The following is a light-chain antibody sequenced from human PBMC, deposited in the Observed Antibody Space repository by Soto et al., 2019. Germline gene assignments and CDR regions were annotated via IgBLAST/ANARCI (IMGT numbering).Light chain of an antibody. CDR3: QRYGSSPRFT. CDR2: GAS. CDR1: QSVSSSY. Sequence: EIVLTQSPDTLSLSPGERATLSCRASQSVSSSYLAWYQHKPGQAPRLLIYGASNRATGIPDRFSGSGSGTDFTLTISRLEPEDLAVYYCQRYGSSPRFTFGPGTKVDIK. J-gene: IGKJ3*01. V-gene: IGKV3-20*01.